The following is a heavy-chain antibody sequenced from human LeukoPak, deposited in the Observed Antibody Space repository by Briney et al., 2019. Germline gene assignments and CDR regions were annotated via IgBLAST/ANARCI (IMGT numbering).Heavy chain of an antibody. Sequence: PGRSLRLSCAASGFTFSNYAMHWVRQAPGKGLEWVSLIWYDGSNKYYADSVKGRFTISRDNSKNTLYLQMNSLRAEDTAVYYCARDWGKGDYWGQGTLVTVSS. CDR1: GFTFSNYA. CDR3: ARDWGKGDY. J-gene: IGHJ4*02. D-gene: IGHD3-16*01. V-gene: IGHV3-33*08. CDR2: IWYDGSNK.